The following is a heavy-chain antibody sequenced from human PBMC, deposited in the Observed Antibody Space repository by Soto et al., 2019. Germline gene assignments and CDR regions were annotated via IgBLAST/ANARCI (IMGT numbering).Heavy chain of an antibody. Sequence: SETLSLTCTVSGGSISSSSYYWGWIRQPPGKGLEWIGSIYYSGSTYYNPSLKSRVTISVDTSKNQFSLKLSSVTAADTAVYYCARQRVDTAMVLPYNWFDPWGQGTLVTVSS. D-gene: IGHD5-18*01. CDR3: ARQRVDTAMVLPYNWFDP. CDR1: GGSISSSSYY. CDR2: IYYSGST. V-gene: IGHV4-39*01. J-gene: IGHJ5*02.